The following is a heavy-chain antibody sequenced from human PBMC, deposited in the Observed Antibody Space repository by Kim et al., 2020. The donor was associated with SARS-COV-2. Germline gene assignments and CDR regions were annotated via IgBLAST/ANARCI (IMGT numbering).Heavy chain of an antibody. J-gene: IGHJ4*02. V-gene: IGHV6-1*01. Sequence: KWDIAYVGSVRSRLIINPDTSKNQFSLQLRSVTPEDTAVYYCARSAGGIDYWGQGTLVTVSS. D-gene: IGHD1-1*01. CDR3: ARSAGGIDY. CDR2: KWDI.